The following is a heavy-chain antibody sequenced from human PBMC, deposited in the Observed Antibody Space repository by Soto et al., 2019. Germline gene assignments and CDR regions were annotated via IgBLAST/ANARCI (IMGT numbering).Heavy chain of an antibody. J-gene: IGHJ4*02. CDR1: GRFLRSYY. V-gene: IGHV4-59*01. CDR3: ARGEGQYSSGWFLWYFDY. D-gene: IGHD6-19*01. CDR2: IYYSGST. Sequence: TPESLSPTCPLFGRFLRSYYWCWDRPPPGEGLEWIGYIYYSGSTNYNPSLKSRVTISVDTSKNQFSLKLSSVTAADTAVYYCARGEGQYSSGWFLWYFDYWGQGTLVTVSS.